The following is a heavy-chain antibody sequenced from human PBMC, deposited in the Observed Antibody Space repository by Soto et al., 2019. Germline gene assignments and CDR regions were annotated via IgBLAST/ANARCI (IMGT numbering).Heavy chain of an antibody. Sequence: EVQVLDSGGGLVQPGGSLRLSCAASGFTFTNYPMAWVRQAPAKGLEWVSTISDSGGSTFYADSVKGRFTISRDNSKNTVYLQMNSLRVEDTAVYYCAKRPLKFEGSYFDYWGQGTLVTVSS. V-gene: IGHV3-23*01. CDR3: AKRPLKFEGSYFDY. CDR1: GFTFTNYP. D-gene: IGHD3-10*01. J-gene: IGHJ4*02. CDR2: ISDSGGST.